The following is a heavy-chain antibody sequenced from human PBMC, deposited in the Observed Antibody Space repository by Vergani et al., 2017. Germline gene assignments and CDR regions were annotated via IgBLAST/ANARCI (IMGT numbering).Heavy chain of an antibody. CDR1: GTSISGSSDY. CDR3: ARAYGDTAMPRFDY. J-gene: IGHJ4*02. Sequence: QLQLQESGPGLLKPSETLSLTCSVSGTSISGSSDYWGWIRQPPGKGLEWIGSIFYTGTSYYNPSLESRATNSVDTSKNQFSLKLKSVTAADTAVYYCARAYGDTAMPRFDYWGQGTLVTV. CDR2: IFYTGTS. V-gene: IGHV4-39*01. D-gene: IGHD5-18*01.